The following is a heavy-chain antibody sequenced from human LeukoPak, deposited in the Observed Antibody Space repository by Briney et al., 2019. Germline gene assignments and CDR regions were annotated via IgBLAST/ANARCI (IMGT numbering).Heavy chain of an antibody. J-gene: IGHJ5*02. Sequence: GGSLRLSCAASGFTFSSYAMSWVRQAPGKGLEWVSAISGSGGSTYHADSVKGRFTISRDNSKNTLCLQMNSLRAEDTAVYYCAAAKPSGGYCSSTSCQEFDPWGQGTLVTVSS. D-gene: IGHD2-2*01. CDR1: GFTFSSYA. CDR3: AAAKPSGGYCSSTSCQEFDP. V-gene: IGHV3-23*01. CDR2: ISGSGGST.